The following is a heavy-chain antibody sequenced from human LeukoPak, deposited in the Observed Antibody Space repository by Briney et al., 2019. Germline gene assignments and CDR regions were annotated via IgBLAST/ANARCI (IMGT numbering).Heavy chain of an antibody. CDR2: INHSGSI. CDR3: ARGLWGRLVF. J-gene: IGHJ4*02. V-gene: IGHV4-34*01. Sequence: SETLSLTCAVYGGSFSGYYWSWIRQPPGKGLEWIGAINHSGSINYNPSLKGRVIISVDTSKNEFSLKLTSVTAADTALYYCARGLWGRLVFWGQGTLVTVSS. D-gene: IGHD3-16*01. CDR1: GGSFSGYY.